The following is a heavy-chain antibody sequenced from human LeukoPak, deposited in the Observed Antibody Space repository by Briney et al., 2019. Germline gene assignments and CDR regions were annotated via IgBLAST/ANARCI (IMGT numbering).Heavy chain of an antibody. D-gene: IGHD6-19*01. Sequence: GGSLRLSCAASGSTFSSYAMSWVRQAPGKGLEWVSAISGSGGSTYYADSVKGRFTISRDNSKNTLYLQMNSLRAEDTAVYYCAKMYSSGWYYFDYWGQGTLVTVSS. CDR3: AKMYSSGWYYFDY. CDR2: ISGSGGST. V-gene: IGHV3-23*01. J-gene: IGHJ4*02. CDR1: GSTFSSYA.